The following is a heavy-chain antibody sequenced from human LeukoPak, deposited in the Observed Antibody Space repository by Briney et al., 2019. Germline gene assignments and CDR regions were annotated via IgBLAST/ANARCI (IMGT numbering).Heavy chain of an antibody. CDR2: IQYSGNNK. D-gene: IGHD1-1*01. CDR1: GFTFINYG. Sequence: GGSLRLSCAASGFTFINYGMHWVRQAPGKGLEWVAFIQYSGNNKYYADSVKGRFTISRDNSKNTLYLQMNSLRSDDTAVYHCASFSPTTVTFDYWGQGTLVTVSS. CDR3: ASFSPTTVTFDY. J-gene: IGHJ4*02. V-gene: IGHV3-30*02.